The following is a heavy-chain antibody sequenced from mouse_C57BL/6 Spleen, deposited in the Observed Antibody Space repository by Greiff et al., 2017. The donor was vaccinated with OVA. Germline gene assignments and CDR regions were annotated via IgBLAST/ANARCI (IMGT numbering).Heavy chain of an antibody. CDR2: ISYDGSN. J-gene: IGHJ3*01. CDR3: ATWSWFAY. V-gene: IGHV3-6*01. CDR1: GYSITSGYY. Sequence: EVKLQESGPGLVKPSQSLSLTCSVTGYSITSGYYWNWIRQFPGNKLEWMGYISYDGSNNYNPSLKNRISITRDTSKNQFFLKLNSVTTEETATYYCATWSWFAYWGQGTLVTVSA.